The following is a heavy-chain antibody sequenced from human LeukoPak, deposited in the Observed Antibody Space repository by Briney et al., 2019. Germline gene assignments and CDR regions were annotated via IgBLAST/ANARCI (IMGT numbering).Heavy chain of an antibody. Sequence: SETLSLTCTVSGGSISSSNYYWGWIRQPPGTGLEWIGSIYYSGSTYYNPSLKSRVTISVDTSKNQFSLKLSSVTAADTAVYYCARRALRSSRSYMDVWGKGTTVTVSS. D-gene: IGHD3-3*01. CDR2: IYYSGST. CDR3: ARRALRSSRSYMDV. CDR1: GGSISSSNYY. V-gene: IGHV4-39*01. J-gene: IGHJ6*03.